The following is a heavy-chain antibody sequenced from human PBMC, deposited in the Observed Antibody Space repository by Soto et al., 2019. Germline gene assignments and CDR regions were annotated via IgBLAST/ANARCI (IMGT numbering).Heavy chain of an antibody. Sequence: ASVKVSCKASGYTFTGYYMHWVRQAPGQGLEWMGWINPNSGGTNYAQKFQGWVTMTRDTSISTAYMELSRLRSDDTAVYYCARGGYCSGGSCYYYYYGMDVWRQGTTVTVSS. J-gene: IGHJ6*02. D-gene: IGHD2-15*01. V-gene: IGHV1-2*04. CDR3: ARGGYCSGGSCYYYYYGMDV. CDR2: INPNSGGT. CDR1: GYTFTGYY.